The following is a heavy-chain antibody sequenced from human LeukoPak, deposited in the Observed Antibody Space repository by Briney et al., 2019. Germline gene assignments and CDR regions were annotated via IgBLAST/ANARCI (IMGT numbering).Heavy chain of an antibody. J-gene: IGHJ4*02. D-gene: IGHD3-16*01. V-gene: IGHV3-15*01. CDR1: GLTFSGYW. CDR3: TTSYDYVWGSYSNY. Sequence: GGSLRLSCAASGLTFSGYWMTWVRQAPGKGLEWVGRIKSKTDGGTTDYSAPVKGRFIIFRDDSKNMLYLQMSSLKTEDTAVYYCTTSYDYVWGSYSNYWGQGILVTVSS. CDR2: IKSKTDGGTT.